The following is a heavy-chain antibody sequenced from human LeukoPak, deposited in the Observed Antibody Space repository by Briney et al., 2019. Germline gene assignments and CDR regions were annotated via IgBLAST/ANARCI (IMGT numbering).Heavy chain of an antibody. CDR2: IYTSGSS. Sequence: SETLSLTCTVSGGSIGSANSYWNWIRQPAGKGLEWIGRIYTSGSSNYNPSLKSRVTISVDTSKNQFSLRLSSVTAADTAVYYCARASGYSGYDLGAYYYFYMDVWGKGTTVTVSS. J-gene: IGHJ6*03. V-gene: IGHV4-61*02. CDR1: GGSIGSANSY. D-gene: IGHD5-12*01. CDR3: ARASGYSGYDLGAYYYFYMDV.